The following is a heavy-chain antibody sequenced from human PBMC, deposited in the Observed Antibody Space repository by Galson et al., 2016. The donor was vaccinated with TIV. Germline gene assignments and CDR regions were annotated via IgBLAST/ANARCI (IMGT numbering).Heavy chain of an antibody. J-gene: IGHJ4*02. CDR1: GFTFSVYW. CDR3: ATGGKWLDLNY. V-gene: IGHV3-7*01. Sequence: LRLSCAGSGFTFSVYWMSWVRQAPGKGLEWVANMKEDGREKYYVDSAKGRFSISRVNAEKSVYLQMDSLRVEDTAVYYCATGGKWLDLNYWGQGTLVTVSS. CDR2: MKEDGREK. D-gene: IGHD6-19*01.